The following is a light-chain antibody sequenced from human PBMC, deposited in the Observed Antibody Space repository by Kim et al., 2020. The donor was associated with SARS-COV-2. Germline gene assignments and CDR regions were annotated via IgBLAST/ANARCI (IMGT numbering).Light chain of an antibody. CDR2: GAS. Sequence: SPGERATLSCRDSQTISSSYLAWYQQKPGRAPRLLISGASTRATGIPDRFSGSGSGTDFTLTISSLEPEDFAVYYCQQYGSSPKYAFGQGTKLEI. J-gene: IGKJ2*01. CDR1: QTISSSY. CDR3: QQYGSSPKYA. V-gene: IGKV3-20*01.